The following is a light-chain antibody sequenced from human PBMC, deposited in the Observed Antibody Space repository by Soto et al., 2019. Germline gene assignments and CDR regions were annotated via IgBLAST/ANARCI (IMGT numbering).Light chain of an antibody. J-gene: IGLJ2*01. CDR1: SSDVGGYNY. Sequence: QSALTQPASVSGSPGQSITISCTGTSSDVGGYNYVSWYQQHPGKAPKLTIYDVSNRPSGVSNRFSGSKSGNTASLTISGLQAKDEADYYCSSYTSSSTVLFGGGTKLTVL. CDR2: DVS. CDR3: SSYTSSSTVL. V-gene: IGLV2-14*01.